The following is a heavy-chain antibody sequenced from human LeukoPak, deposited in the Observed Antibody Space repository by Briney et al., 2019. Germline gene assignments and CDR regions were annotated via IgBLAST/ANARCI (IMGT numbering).Heavy chain of an antibody. J-gene: IGHJ4*02. V-gene: IGHV3-30*18. CDR3: AKDTSRLVVNAPLDY. CDR1: GFTFSSYG. Sequence: PGRSLRLSFAACGFTFSSYGMHWVRQAPGKGLEWVSIISYDGSNKYSADSVKGRFTISRDNPKNTLYLQMNSLRAEDTAVYYCAKDTSRLVVNAPLDYWGQGTLVTVSS. D-gene: IGHD2-8*02. CDR2: ISYDGSNK.